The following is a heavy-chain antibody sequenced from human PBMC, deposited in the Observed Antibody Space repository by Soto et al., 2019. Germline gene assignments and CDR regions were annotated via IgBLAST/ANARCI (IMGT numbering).Heavy chain of an antibody. J-gene: IGHJ6*02. CDR2: ISAYNGNT. Sequence: ASVKVSCKASGYAFTSYGISWVRQAPGQGLEWMGWISAYNGNTNYAQKLQGRVTMTTDTSTSTAYMELRSLRSDDTAVYYFARGGEYSSSSGYYYYYGMDVWGQGTTVTVSS. D-gene: IGHD6-6*01. CDR1: GYAFTSYG. V-gene: IGHV1-18*01. CDR3: ARGGEYSSSSGYYYYYGMDV.